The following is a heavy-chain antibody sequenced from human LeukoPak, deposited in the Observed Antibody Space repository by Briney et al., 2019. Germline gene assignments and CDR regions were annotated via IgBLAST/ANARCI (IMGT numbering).Heavy chain of an antibody. CDR1: GGSISNYY. Sequence: SETLSLTCTVSGGSISNYYWSWIRQPPGKGLEWIGYIYYSGSTNYNPSLKSRITISVDTSKNQFSLKLSSVAAADTAVYYCARLYSSSLGRVFDCWGQGTLVTVSS. V-gene: IGHV4-59*01. J-gene: IGHJ4*02. D-gene: IGHD6-13*01. CDR2: IYYSGST. CDR3: ARLYSSSLGRVFDC.